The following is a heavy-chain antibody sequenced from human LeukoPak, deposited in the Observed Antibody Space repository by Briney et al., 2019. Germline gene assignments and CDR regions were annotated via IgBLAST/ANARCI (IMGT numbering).Heavy chain of an antibody. J-gene: IGHJ3*02. V-gene: IGHV1-2*02. CDR1: GYTFTGYY. CDR3: ARGYCSGGSCYESAFDI. D-gene: IGHD2-15*01. CDR2: INPNSGGT. Sequence: ASVKVSCKASGYTFTGYYMHWVRQAPGQGLEWMGWINPNSGGTNYAQKFQGRVTMTRDTSISTAYMELSRLRSDDTAVYCCARGYCSGGSCYESAFDIWGQGTMVTVSS.